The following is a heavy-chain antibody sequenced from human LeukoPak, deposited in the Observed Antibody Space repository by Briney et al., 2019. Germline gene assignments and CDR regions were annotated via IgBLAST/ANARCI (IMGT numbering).Heavy chain of an antibody. J-gene: IGHJ4*02. D-gene: IGHD3-22*01. Sequence: PSQTLSLTCTVSGGSISSGGYYWSWIRQHPGKGLEWIGYIYYSGSTYYNPSLKSRATISVDTSKNQFSLKLSSVTAADTAVYYCARDSYYYDSSGTIGGGFDYWGQGTLVTVSS. CDR1: GGSISSGGYY. CDR3: ARDSYYYDSSGTIGGGFDY. V-gene: IGHV4-31*03. CDR2: IYYSGST.